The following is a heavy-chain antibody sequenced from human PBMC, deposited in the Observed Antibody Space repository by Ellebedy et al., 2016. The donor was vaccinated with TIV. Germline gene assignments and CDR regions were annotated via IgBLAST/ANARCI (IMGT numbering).Heavy chain of an antibody. V-gene: IGHV4-28*03. J-gene: IGHJ6*02. CDR2: ISYSGST. CDR1: GYSISSSNW. Sequence: MPSETLSLTCAVSGYSISSSNWWGCIRQPPGKGLEWIGYISYSGSTYYNPSITSRVTMSVDTSTNQFSLKLSSVTAVDTAVYYCARDLWQLRLGEVSLNGMDVWGQGTTVTVSS. CDR3: ARDLWQLRLGEVSLNGMDV. D-gene: IGHD3-16*02.